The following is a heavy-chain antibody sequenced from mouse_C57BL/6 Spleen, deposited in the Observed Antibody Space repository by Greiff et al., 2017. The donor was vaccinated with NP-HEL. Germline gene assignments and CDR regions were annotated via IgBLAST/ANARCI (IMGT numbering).Heavy chain of an antibody. CDR1: GFTFTDYY. D-gene: IGHD3-3*01. J-gene: IGHJ4*01. Sequence: EVQGVESGGGLVQPGGSLSLSCAASGFTFTDYYMSWVRQPPGKALEWLGFIRNKANGYTTEYSASVKGRFTISRDNSQSILYLQMNALRAEDSATYYCARYSRDGYAMDYWGQGTSVTVSS. CDR3: ARYSRDGYAMDY. CDR2: IRNKANGYTT. V-gene: IGHV7-3*01.